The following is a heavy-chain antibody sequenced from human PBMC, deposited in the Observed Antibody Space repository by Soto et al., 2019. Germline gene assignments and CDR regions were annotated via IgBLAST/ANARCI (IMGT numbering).Heavy chain of an antibody. V-gene: IGHV4-39*02. J-gene: IGHJ6*03. Sequence: QLQLQESGPGLVKPSETLSLTCTVSGGSISSSSFYWGWVRQPPGKGLEWIGSVSHRGSTYYNPSLTSRVTISVDTSKNHFSLKLNSVTAADTAVYYCVSPYNFYFMDVWGKGTQVTVSS. CDR3: VSPYNFYFMDV. D-gene: IGHD3-16*01. CDR1: GGSISSSSFY. CDR2: VSHRGST.